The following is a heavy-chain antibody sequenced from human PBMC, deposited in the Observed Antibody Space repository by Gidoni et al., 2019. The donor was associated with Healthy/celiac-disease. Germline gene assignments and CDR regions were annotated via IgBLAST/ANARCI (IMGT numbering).Heavy chain of an antibody. CDR2: ISSSGSTI. Sequence: EVQLVESGGGLVQPGGSLRLSCAASGFTFSSYEMNWVRQAPGKGLEWVSYISSSGSTIYYADSVKGRFTISRDNAKNSLYLQMNSLRAEDTAVYYCARDDYGDYYAVGEKGFDIWGQGTMVTVSS. D-gene: IGHD4-17*01. CDR3: ARDDYGDYYAVGEKGFDI. CDR1: GFTFSSYE. V-gene: IGHV3-48*03. J-gene: IGHJ3*02.